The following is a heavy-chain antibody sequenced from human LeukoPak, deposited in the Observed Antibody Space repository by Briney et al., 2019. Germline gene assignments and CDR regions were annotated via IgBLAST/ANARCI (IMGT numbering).Heavy chain of an antibody. CDR3: ARESEWLVEGHFDY. J-gene: IGHJ4*02. CDR1: GFTFSDYY. Sequence: PGRSLRLSCAASGFTFSDYYMSWIRQAPGKGLEWVSYISSSGSTIYYADSVKGRFTISRDNAKNSLYLQMNSLRAEDTAVYYCARESEWLVEGHFDYWGQGTLVTVSS. CDR2: ISSSGSTI. D-gene: IGHD6-19*01. V-gene: IGHV3-11*01.